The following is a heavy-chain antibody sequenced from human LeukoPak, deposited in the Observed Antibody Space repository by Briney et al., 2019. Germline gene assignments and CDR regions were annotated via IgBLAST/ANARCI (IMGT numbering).Heavy chain of an antibody. Sequence: ASVKVSCKASGYTFTGYYMHWVRQAPGQGLEWMGWINPNSGGTNYAQKFQGGVTMTRDTSISTAYMELSRLRSDDTAVYYCARVFYYDSSGYSPARAFDIWGQGTMVTVSS. V-gene: IGHV1-2*02. D-gene: IGHD3-22*01. CDR1: GYTFTGYY. CDR3: ARVFYYDSSGYSPARAFDI. J-gene: IGHJ3*02. CDR2: INPNSGGT.